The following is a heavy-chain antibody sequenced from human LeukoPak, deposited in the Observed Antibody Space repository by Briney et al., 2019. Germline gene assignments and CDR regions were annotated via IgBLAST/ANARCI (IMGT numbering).Heavy chain of an antibody. D-gene: IGHD2-2*01. J-gene: IGHJ4*02. CDR2: IYYSGAT. Sequence: PSETLSLTCTVSGGSISGSYWSWIRQPPGKGLEWIGYIYYSGATYYSPSLKSRITISVDTSQSQFSLKMNSVTAADTAVYFCARYDSSSAGFDFWGQGTLVTVSS. V-gene: IGHV4-59*01. CDR3: ARYDSSSAGFDF. CDR1: GGSISGSY.